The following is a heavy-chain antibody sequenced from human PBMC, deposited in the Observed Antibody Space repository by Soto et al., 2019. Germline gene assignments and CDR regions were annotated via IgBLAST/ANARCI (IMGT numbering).Heavy chain of an antibody. CDR3: ARTSRRITIFGVVIIPFDY. J-gene: IGHJ4*02. D-gene: IGHD3-3*01. CDR2: TYYRSKWYN. CDR1: GDSVSSNSAA. Sequence: SQTLSLTCVISGDSVSSNSAAWNWIRQSPSRGLEWLGRTYYRSKWYNDYAVSVKSRITINPDTSKNQFSLQLNSVTPEDTAVYYCARTSRRITIFGVVIIPFDYWGQGTLVTVSS. V-gene: IGHV6-1*01.